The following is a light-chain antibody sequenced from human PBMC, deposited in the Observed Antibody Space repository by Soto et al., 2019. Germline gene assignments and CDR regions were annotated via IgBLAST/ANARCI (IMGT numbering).Light chain of an antibody. J-gene: IGKJ1*01. CDR3: QQYNTYPP. Sequence: IVMTHSPPTLSVSPGEGATLSCRASQSVSSNLAWYQQKAGQAPRILIYGASTRDTGIPARFSGSGSGTGCAANISRLEPEDLAVHYAQQYNTYPPVAQGTKVDIK. CDR2: GAS. V-gene: IGKV3-15*01. CDR1: QSVSSN.